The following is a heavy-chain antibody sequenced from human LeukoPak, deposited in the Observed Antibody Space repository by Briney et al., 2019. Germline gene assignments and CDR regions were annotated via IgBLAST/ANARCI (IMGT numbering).Heavy chain of an antibody. J-gene: IGHJ4*02. D-gene: IGHD2-2*01. CDR1: GGTFSSYA. CDR3: ARGYPEDIVVVPAAKFYFDY. Sequence: GASVKVSCKASGGTFSSYAISWVRQAPGQGLEWMGGIIPIFGTANYAQKFQGRVTITADESTSTAYMELSSLRSEDTAVYYCARGYPEDIVVVPAAKFYFDYWGQGTLVTVSS. V-gene: IGHV1-69*13. CDR2: IIPIFGTA.